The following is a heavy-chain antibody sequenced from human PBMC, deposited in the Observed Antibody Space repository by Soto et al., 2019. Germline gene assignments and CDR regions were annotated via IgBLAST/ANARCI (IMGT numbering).Heavy chain of an antibody. Sequence: VQLSESGGDLAQPGVSLRLSCAASGFTVKSYTMSWVLQVPGKGLEWVSGMIGSDGSTYYADSVKGRFTISRAISKNTLYLQMNSLRVEDTAVYYCAKDKRPDGDWDFDDWGQGTLVTVSS. J-gene: IGHJ4*02. CDR2: MIGSDGST. CDR1: GFTVKSYT. D-gene: IGHD4-17*01. V-gene: IGHV3-23*01. CDR3: AKDKRPDGDWDFDD.